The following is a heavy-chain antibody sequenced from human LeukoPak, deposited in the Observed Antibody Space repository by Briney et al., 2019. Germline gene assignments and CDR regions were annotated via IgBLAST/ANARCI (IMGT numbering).Heavy chain of an antibody. D-gene: IGHD6-13*01. J-gene: IGHJ4*02. CDR1: GFTFSSYA. V-gene: IGHV3-30*04. CDR2: ISYDGSNK. CDR3: ARAGRSWYLPTFDY. Sequence: GGSLRLSCAASGFTFSSYAMHWVRQAPGKGLEWVAVISYDGSNKYYADSVKGRFTISRDNSKNTLYLQMNSLRAEDTAVYYCARAGRSWYLPTFDYWGQGTLVTVSS.